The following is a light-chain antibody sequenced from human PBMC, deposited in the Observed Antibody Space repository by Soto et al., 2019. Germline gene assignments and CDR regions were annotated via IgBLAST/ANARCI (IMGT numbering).Light chain of an antibody. J-gene: IGKJ3*01. V-gene: IGKV3-20*01. Sequence: EIVLTQSPGTLSLSPGERATLSCRASQSVSSSYLDWYQQKPGQAPRLLIYAASSRATCIPDRFSGSGSGTDFTLTISRLEPEDFAVYYCQQYGSSLFTFGPGTKVDIK. CDR1: QSVSSSY. CDR2: AAS. CDR3: QQYGSSLFT.